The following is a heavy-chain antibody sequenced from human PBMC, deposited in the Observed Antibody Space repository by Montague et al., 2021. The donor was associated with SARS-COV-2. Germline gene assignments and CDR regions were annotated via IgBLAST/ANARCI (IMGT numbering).Heavy chain of an antibody. CDR1: GDSVTSNSAA. J-gene: IGHJ6*02. D-gene: IGHD6-19*01. CDR3: ARGADRYYFYGMDV. CDR2: TYYRSKWYN. V-gene: IGHV6-1*01. Sequence: AISGDSVTSNSAAWNWIRQSPSRGLEWLGRTYYRSKWYNEYAVSVNSRITINPDTSKNQFSLQVNSVTPEDTAVYYCARGADRYYFYGMDVWGQGTTVTVSS.